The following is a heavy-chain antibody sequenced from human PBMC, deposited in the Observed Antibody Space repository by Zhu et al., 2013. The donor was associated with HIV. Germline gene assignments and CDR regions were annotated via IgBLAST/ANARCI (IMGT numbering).Heavy chain of an antibody. CDR1: GYIFNHYG. CDR3: ARDSPRKFQWLVPPDYFDY. J-gene: IGHJ4*02. CDR2: ISPYNGNT. D-gene: IGHD6-19*01. V-gene: IGHV1-18*01. Sequence: VQLVQSGTEVKRPGASVKVSCKASGYIFNHYGITWVRQAPGQGLEWLGWISPYNGNTNYAQKLQGRVTMTTDTSTSTAYMELRSLRSDDTAVYYCARDSPRKFQWLVPPDYFDYWGQGTLVTVSS.